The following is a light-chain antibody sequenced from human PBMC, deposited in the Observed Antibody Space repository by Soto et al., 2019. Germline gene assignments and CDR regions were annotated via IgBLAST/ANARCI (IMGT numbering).Light chain of an antibody. CDR3: CSYAGSATWV. Sequence: QSALTQPASVSGSPGQSITISCTGTNSDVGNYNLVSWYQQHPGKAPKLMMYEVTKRPSGVSNRFSGSKSGNTASLTISGLQAEDEADYYCCSYAGSATWVFGGGTKLT. J-gene: IGLJ3*02. CDR2: EVT. V-gene: IGLV2-23*02. CDR1: NSDVGNYNL.